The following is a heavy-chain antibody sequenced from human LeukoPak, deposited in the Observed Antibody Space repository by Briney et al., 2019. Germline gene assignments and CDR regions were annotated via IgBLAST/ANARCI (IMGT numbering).Heavy chain of an antibody. CDR1: GFTFSSYA. V-gene: IGHV3-23*01. CDR3: ADSGSEGYYFDY. CDR2: ISGSGGST. J-gene: IGHJ4*02. D-gene: IGHD1-26*01. Sequence: PGGSLRLSCAASGFTFSSYAMSWVRQAPGKGLEWVSAISGSGGSTYYADSVKGRFTISRDNSKNTLYLQMNSPRAEDTAVYYCADSGSEGYYFDYWGQGTLVTVSS.